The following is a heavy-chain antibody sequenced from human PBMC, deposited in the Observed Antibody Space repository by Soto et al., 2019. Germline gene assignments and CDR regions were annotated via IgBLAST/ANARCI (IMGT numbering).Heavy chain of an antibody. CDR3: ARVLVVPAASRHYYYGMDV. D-gene: IGHD2-2*01. CDR2: ISSSSSYI. J-gene: IGHJ6*02. V-gene: IGHV3-21*01. CDR1: GFTFSSYS. Sequence: GGSLRLSFAASGFTFSSYSMNWVRQAPGKGLEWVSSISSSSSYIYYADSVKGRFTISRDNAKNSLYLQMNSLRAEDTAVYYCARVLVVPAASRHYYYGMDVWGQGTTVTVSS.